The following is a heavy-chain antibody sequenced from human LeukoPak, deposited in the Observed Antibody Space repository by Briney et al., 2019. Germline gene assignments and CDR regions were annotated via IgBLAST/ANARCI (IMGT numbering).Heavy chain of an antibody. CDR3: ARDRDVGTYYYYYGLDV. V-gene: IGHV4-59*11. J-gene: IGHJ6*02. CDR2: IYYSGST. Sequence: SETLSLSCTVSGGSINNHYWSWIRQPPGKGLEWIGFIYYSGSTNYNPPFKSRATISVDTSKNQFSLKLTSVTAADTAVYYCARDRDVGTYYYYYGLDVWGQGTTVTVSS. CDR1: GGSINNHY. D-gene: IGHD1-26*01.